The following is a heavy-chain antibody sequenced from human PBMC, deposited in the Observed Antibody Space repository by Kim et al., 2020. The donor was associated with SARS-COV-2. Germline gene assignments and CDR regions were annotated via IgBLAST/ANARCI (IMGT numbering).Heavy chain of an antibody. CDR3: ARGGSGSYYWFDP. Sequence: YPQKSQGRVTVPADKFTRTAYMELSSLRSEDTAVYYCARGGSGSYYWFDPWGQGTLVTVSS. D-gene: IGHD1-26*01. V-gene: IGHV1-69*04. J-gene: IGHJ5*02.